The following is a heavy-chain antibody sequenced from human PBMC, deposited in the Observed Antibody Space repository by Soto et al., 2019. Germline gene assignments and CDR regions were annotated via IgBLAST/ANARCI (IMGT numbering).Heavy chain of an antibody. D-gene: IGHD4-17*01. CDR2: IYYSGST. V-gene: IGHV4-59*08. J-gene: IGHJ4*02. CDR1: GGSISSYY. CDR3: ARRYGYYFDD. Sequence: SETLSLTCTVSGGSISSYYWSWIRQPPGKGLEWIGYIYYSGSTNYNPSLKSRVTISVDTSKNQLSLKLSSVTAADTAVYYCARRYGYYFDDWGQGTRVTVSS.